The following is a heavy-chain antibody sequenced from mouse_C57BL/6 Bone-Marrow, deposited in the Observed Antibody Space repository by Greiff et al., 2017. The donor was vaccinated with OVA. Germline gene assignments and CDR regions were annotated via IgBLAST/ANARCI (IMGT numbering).Heavy chain of an antibody. CDR3: ARGITTVVHFDY. V-gene: IGHV1-54*01. D-gene: IGHD1-1*01. CDR1: GYAFTNYL. J-gene: IGHJ2*01. Sequence: QVQLKESGAELVRPGTSVKVSCKASGYAFTNYLIEWVKQRPGQGLEWIGVINPGSGGTNYNEKFKGKATLTADKSSSTAYMQLSSLTSEDSAVYFCARGITTVVHFDYWGQGTTLTVSS. CDR2: INPGSGGT.